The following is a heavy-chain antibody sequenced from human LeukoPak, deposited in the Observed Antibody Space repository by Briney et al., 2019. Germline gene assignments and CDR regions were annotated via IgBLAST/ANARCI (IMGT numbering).Heavy chain of an antibody. CDR2: IYYSGST. CDR3: AREGNYYGSGSYYTS. J-gene: IGHJ4*02. Sequence: SETLSLTCTVSGGSISSYYWNWIRQPPGKGLGWIGYIYYSGSTNYAPSLKSRVTISVDTSKNQFSLKLSSVTAADTAVYYCAREGNYYGSGSYYTSWGQGTLVTVSS. D-gene: IGHD3-10*01. V-gene: IGHV4-59*01. CDR1: GGSISSYY.